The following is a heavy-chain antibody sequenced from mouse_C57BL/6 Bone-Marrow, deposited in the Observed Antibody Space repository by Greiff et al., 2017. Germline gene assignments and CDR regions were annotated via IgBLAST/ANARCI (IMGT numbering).Heavy chain of an antibody. J-gene: IGHJ2*01. CDR1: GYSITSGYY. Sequence: EVQLKEPGPGLVKPSPSLSLTCSVTGYSITSGYYWNWIRQFPGNKLEWMGYISYDGSNNYNPSLKNRISITRDTSKNQFFLKLNAVTTEDTATYYCARDLLWSFDYWGQGTTLTVSS. V-gene: IGHV3-6*01. D-gene: IGHD2-10*01. CDR2: ISYDGSN. CDR3: ARDLLWSFDY.